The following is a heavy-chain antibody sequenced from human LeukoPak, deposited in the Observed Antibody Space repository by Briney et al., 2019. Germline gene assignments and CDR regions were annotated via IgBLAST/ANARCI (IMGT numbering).Heavy chain of an antibody. CDR3: AEDSSITHAFDI. J-gene: IGHJ3*02. CDR1: GFTFSSYG. Sequence: GGSLRLSCAASGFTFSSYGMHWVRQAPGKGLEWVAFIRYDGSNKYYADSVKGRFTISRDNSKNTLYLQMNSLRAEDTAVYYCAEDSSITHAFDIWGQGTMVTVSS. V-gene: IGHV3-30*02. CDR2: IRYDGSNK. D-gene: IGHD2-2*01.